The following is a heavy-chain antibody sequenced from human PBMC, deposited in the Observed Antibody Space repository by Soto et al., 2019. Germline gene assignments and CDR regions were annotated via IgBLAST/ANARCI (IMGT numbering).Heavy chain of an antibody. Sequence: PGEPLKISCHAAGDSFTTYWSTWVRQKPGKGLEWMGITHPGESQTRYSPSFQGQVTISFDRSTSTAYLQWSSLKASDTAIYYCARHEHYYYVYYGVDVRGQGTKVTVSS. CDR3: ARHEHYYYVYYGVDV. J-gene: IGHJ6*02. CDR1: GDSFTTYW. CDR2: THPGESQT. V-gene: IGHV5-51*01.